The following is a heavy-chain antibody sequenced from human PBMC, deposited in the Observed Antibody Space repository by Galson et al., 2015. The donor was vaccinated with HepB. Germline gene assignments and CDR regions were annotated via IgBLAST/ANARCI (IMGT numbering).Heavy chain of an antibody. J-gene: IGHJ3*02. V-gene: IGHV6-1*01. CDR2: TYYRSKWYN. CDR3: TRDASFIAGRRGDASDI. CDR1: GDSVSSTTAA. Sequence: CAISGDSVSSTTAAWNWIRQSPSRGLEWLGRTYYRSKWYNDYAVSVKSRITINPDTSKNQFSLQLNSVTPEDTAVYYCTRDASFIAGRRGDASDIWGQGTMVTVSS. D-gene: IGHD6-6*01.